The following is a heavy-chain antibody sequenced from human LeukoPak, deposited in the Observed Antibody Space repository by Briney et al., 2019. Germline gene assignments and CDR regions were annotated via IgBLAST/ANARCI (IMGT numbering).Heavy chain of an antibody. J-gene: IGHJ6*03. D-gene: IGHD1-26*01. CDR2: ISGSGDNT. CDR3: AKDSGGTYFHYYYYMDV. V-gene: IGHV3-23*01. Sequence: PGGSLRLSCAASGFTFSSYAMSWVRQAPGKGLEWVSTISGSGDNTYYADSVKGRFTISRDNSKNTLYLQINSLRAEDTAVYYCAKDSGGTYFHYYYYMDVWGKGTTVTVSS. CDR1: GFTFSSYA.